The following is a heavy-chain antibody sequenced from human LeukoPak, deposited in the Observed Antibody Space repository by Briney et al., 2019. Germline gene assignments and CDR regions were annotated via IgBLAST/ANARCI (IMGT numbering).Heavy chain of an antibody. CDR1: GYTFTSYG. J-gene: IGHJ3*02. V-gene: IGHV1-18*01. CDR3: VVMVRGVIDAFDI. D-gene: IGHD3-10*01. CDR2: ISAYNGNT. Sequence: ASVKVSCKASGYTFTSYGISWVRQAPGQGLEWMGWISAYNGNTNYAQKLQGRVTMTTDTSTSTAYMELRSLRSDDTAVYYCVVMVRGVIDAFDIWGQGSMVTVSS.